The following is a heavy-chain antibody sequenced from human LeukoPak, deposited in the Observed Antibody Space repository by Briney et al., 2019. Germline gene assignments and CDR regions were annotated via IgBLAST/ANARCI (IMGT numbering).Heavy chain of an antibody. CDR1: GYTLTELS. D-gene: IGHD3-22*01. CDR3: ATADSSGSSDAFDI. CDR2: FDPEDGET. Sequence: ASVKVSCKASGYTLTELSIHWVRQAPGKGLEWMGGFDPEDGETIYAQKFQGGVTMTEDTSTDTAYMELSSLRSEDTAVYYCATADSSGSSDAFDIWGQGTMVTVSS. J-gene: IGHJ3*02. V-gene: IGHV1-24*01.